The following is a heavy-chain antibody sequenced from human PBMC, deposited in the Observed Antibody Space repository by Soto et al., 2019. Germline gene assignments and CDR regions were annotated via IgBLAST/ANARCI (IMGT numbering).Heavy chain of an antibody. Sequence: QVQLQESGPGLVKPSQTLSLTCTVSGGSISSGDYYWSWIRQPPGKGLEWIGYIYYSGSTYYNPSLKSRVTISVDTSKNQFSLKLSSVTAADTAVYYCAREKKVVPAAISAYYYYGMDVWGQGTTVTVSS. D-gene: IGHD2-2*02. CDR2: IYYSGST. CDR1: GGSISSGDYY. J-gene: IGHJ6*02. V-gene: IGHV4-30-4*01. CDR3: AREKKVVPAAISAYYYYGMDV.